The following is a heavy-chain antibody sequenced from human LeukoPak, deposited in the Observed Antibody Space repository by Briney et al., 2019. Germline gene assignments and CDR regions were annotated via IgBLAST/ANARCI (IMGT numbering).Heavy chain of an antibody. J-gene: IGHJ4*02. D-gene: IGHD2-21*02. CDR3: ARAQTYGDSRLLLDY. CDR2: INWNGGST. CDR1: GFTFGNYG. V-gene: IGHV3-20*04. Sequence: GGSLRLSCAASGFTFGNYGMSWVRQAPGKGLEWVSGINWNGGSTWYADSVEGRFTISRDNAKNSQYLQMNSLRVEDTALYYCARAQTYGDSRLLLDYWGQGTLVTVSS.